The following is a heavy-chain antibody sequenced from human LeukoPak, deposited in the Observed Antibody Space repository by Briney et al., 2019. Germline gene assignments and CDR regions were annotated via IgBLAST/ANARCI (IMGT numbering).Heavy chain of an antibody. CDR3: AKMVSSSWSISEGMDV. CDR2: ISGSGGNK. CDR1: GFTFSNYN. D-gene: IGHD6-13*01. J-gene: IGHJ6*02. Sequence: GGSLRLSCAASGFTFSNYNKKWVRQAPGKGLEGVSAISGSGGNKYYADSMKGRFTISRDNSKNTLYLQMNSLRAEDTAVYYCAKMVSSSWSISEGMDVWGQGTTVTVSS. V-gene: IGHV3-23*01.